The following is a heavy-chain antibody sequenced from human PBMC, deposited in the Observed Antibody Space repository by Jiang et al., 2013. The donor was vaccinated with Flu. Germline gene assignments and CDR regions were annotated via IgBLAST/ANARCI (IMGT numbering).Heavy chain of an antibody. CDR3: ARLAYCGGDCNGWFDP. CDR1: GYSFTSYW. D-gene: IGHD2-21*02. V-gene: IGHV5-51*01. Sequence: SCKGSGYSFTSYWIGWVRQMPGKGLEWMGIIYPGDSDTRYSPSFQGQVTISADKSISTAYLQWSSLKASDTAMYYCARLAYCGGDCNGWFDPWGQGTLVTVSS. J-gene: IGHJ5*02. CDR2: IYPGDSDT.